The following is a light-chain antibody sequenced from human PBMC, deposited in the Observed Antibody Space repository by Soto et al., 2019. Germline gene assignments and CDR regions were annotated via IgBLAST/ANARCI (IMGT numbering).Light chain of an antibody. J-gene: IGKJ5*01. CDR2: LGS. Sequence: DIVMTQSPLSLPVTPGEPASISCRSSQSLSHSNGYSFLDWHLQKPGQSPQVLIYLGSNRASGVPDRFSGSGSGTNFTLKISRVEAEDVGIYYCMQALQTPITFGQGTRLEI. V-gene: IGKV2-28*01. CDR1: QSLSHSNGYSF. CDR3: MQALQTPIT.